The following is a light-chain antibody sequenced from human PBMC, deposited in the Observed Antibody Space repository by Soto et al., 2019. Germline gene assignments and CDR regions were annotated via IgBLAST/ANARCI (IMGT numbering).Light chain of an antibody. J-gene: IGKJ5*01. CDR1: QSVGSY. CDR2: DAS. V-gene: IGKV3-11*01. CDR3: QLYNNWPIT. Sequence: EIVLIQSPATLSLSPGERATLSCRASQSVGSYLAWYQHKPGQAPRLLISDASNRATGIPARFSGSGSETDFTLTISSLEPEDSAVYYCQLYNNWPITFGQGTRLEIK.